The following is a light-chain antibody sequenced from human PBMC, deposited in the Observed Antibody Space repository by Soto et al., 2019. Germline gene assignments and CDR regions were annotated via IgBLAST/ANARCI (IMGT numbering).Light chain of an antibody. CDR3: QQDESYAVT. CDR2: KAT. V-gene: IGKV1-5*03. Sequence: DIPMTQSPSTLSASVGARVTITCRASQSISSWLAWYQQKRGKAPNLLIYKATSLESGVPSRLSGSGSGTVCTLTISSLQPDDFATHYCQQDESYAVTFGQGTRLEI. CDR1: QSISSW. J-gene: IGKJ5*01.